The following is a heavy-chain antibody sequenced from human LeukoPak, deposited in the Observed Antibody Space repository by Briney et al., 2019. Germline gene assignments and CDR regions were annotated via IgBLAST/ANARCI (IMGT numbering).Heavy chain of an antibody. CDR1: GGSISSYY. V-gene: IGHV4-39*07. CDR3: ARSLTGEDYYYYYMDV. CDR2: IYYSGST. D-gene: IGHD7-27*01. J-gene: IGHJ6*03. Sequence: SETLSLTCTVSGGSISSYYWGWIRQPPGKGLEWIGSIYYSGSTYYNPSLKSRVTISVDTSKNQFSLKLSSVTAADTAVYYCARSLTGEDYYYYYMDVWGKGTTVTVSS.